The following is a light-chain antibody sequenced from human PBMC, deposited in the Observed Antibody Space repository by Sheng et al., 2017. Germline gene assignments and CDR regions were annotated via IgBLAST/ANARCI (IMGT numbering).Light chain of an antibody. CDR3: QAWDSNTAHYV. V-gene: IGLV3-1*01. CDR1: KLGDKY. J-gene: IGLJ1*01. Sequence: SYEVTQPPSVSVSPGQTASITCSGDKLGDKYVCWYQQKAGQSPVLVIFQDTKRPSGIPERFSGSNSGNTATLTISGTQAMDEADYYCQAWDSNTAHYVFGTGTKVTVL. CDR2: QDT.